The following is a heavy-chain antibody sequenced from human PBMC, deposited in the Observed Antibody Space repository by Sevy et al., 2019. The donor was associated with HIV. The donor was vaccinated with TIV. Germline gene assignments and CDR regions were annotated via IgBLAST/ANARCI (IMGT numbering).Heavy chain of an antibody. CDR2: IYHSGST. V-gene: IGHV4-4*02. CDR1: GGSISSSNW. Sequence: SETLSLTCAVSGGSISSSNWWSWVRQPPGKGLEWIGEIYHSGSTNYNPSLKSRVTISVDKSKNQFSLKLSSVTAADTAVYYCAKALNPALESMLEVNLRSLKGFDVWGQGTMVTVSS. J-gene: IGHJ3*01. D-gene: IGHD3-22*01. CDR3: AKALNPALESMLEVNLRSLKGFDV.